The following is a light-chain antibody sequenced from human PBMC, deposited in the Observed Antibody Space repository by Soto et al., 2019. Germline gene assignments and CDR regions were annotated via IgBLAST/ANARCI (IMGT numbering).Light chain of an antibody. CDR2: GAS. CDR3: QQYGSSSPT. V-gene: IGKV3-20*01. J-gene: IGKJ3*01. Sequence: ELVMTQSPDTLSASPGERATLSCSASQSVNTNLAWYQQKPGQAPRLLIYGASSRAAGIPDRFSGSGSGTDFTLTISRLEPEDFAVYYCQQYGSSSPTFGPGTKGDIK. CDR1: QSVNTN.